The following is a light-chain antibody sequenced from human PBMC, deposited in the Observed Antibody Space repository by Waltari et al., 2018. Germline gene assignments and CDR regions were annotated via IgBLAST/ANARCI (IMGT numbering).Light chain of an antibody. V-gene: IGKV3-20*01. J-gene: IGKJ2*01. CDR2: GAS. Sequence: EIVLTQSPDTLSLSPGEGATLSCRASQYVSGRYLSWYQQKPGQSPRLLIYGASSRAAGIPDRISGSGSGTDFTLTISSLQPEDFATYYCQQSYSNFMYTFGQGTKLEIK. CDR1: QYVSGRY. CDR3: QQSYSNFMYT.